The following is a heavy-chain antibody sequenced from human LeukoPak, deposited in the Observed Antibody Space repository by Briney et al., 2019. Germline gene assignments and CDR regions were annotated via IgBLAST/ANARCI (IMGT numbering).Heavy chain of an antibody. V-gene: IGHV1-69*13. CDR3: ARESNYYDSSGNPHYGMDV. Sequence: GASVKVSCKASGGTFSSYAISWVRQAPGQGLEWMGGIIPIFGTANYAQKFQGRVTITADESTSTAYMELSSLRSEDTAVYYCARESNYYDSSGNPHYGMDVWGQGTTVTVSS. CDR1: GGTFSSYA. D-gene: IGHD3-22*01. CDR2: IIPIFGTA. J-gene: IGHJ6*02.